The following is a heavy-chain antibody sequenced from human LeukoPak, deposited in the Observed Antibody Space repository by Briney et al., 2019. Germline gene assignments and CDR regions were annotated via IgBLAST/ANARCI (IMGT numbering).Heavy chain of an antibody. CDR3: ARGPHIVVVPAGPFDY. D-gene: IGHD2-2*01. V-gene: IGHV1-2*02. CDR1: GYTFTGYY. CDR2: INPNSGGT. Sequence: ASVKVSCKASGYTFTGYYMHWVRQAPGQGLEWMGWINPNSGGTNYAQKFQGRVTMTRDTSISTAYMELSRLRSDDTAVYYCARGPHIVVVPAGPFDYWGQGTLVTVSS. J-gene: IGHJ4*02.